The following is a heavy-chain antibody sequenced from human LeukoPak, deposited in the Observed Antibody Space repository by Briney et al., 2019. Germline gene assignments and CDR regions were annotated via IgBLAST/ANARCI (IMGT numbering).Heavy chain of an antibody. CDR1: RYTYTSYG. J-gene: IGHJ4*02. CDR3: ARSIAAAGMPEYRY. D-gene: IGHD6-13*01. CDR2: ISAYNGNT. V-gene: IGHV1-18*01. Sequence: GASVKVSCKASRYTYTSYGISWVRQAPGQGLEWMGWISAYNGNTNYAQKLQGRVTMTTDTSTSTAYMELRSLRSDDTAVYYCARSIAAAGMPEYRYWGQGTLVTVSS.